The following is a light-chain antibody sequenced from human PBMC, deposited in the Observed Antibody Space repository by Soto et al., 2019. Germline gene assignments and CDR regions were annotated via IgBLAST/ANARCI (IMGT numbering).Light chain of an antibody. CDR2: GAS. Sequence: FVMTQAPDSLAVSLGERATINCKSSQIVLYNSNNKNHLGWFQQKPGHPPKLLIYGASFRPSGVPDRFSGSGSGTDFTLTISSLQAEDVAVYYCQQYYSIPFTFGQGTKLEI. V-gene: IGKV4-1*01. CDR3: QQYYSIPFT. CDR1: QIVLYNSNNKNH. J-gene: IGKJ2*01.